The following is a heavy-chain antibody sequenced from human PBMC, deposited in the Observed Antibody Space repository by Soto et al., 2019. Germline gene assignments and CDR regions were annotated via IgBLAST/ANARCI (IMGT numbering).Heavy chain of an antibody. CDR2: MNPNSGNT. CDR3: AREGGGGQALYYYYYGMDV. Sequence: ASVKVSCKASGYTSTSYDINWVRQATGQGLEWMGWMNPNSGNTGYAQKFQGRVTMTRNTSISTAYMELSSLRSEDTAVYYCAREGGGGQALYYYYYGMDVWGQGTTVTVSS. D-gene: IGHD2-15*01. V-gene: IGHV1-8*01. CDR1: GYTSTSYD. J-gene: IGHJ6*02.